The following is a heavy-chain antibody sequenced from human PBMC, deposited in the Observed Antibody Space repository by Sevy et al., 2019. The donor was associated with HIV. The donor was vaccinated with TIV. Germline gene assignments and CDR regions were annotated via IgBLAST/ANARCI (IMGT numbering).Heavy chain of an antibody. D-gene: IGHD6-19*01. V-gene: IGHV1-2*06. Sequence: ASVKVSCKASGYNFYIHWVRQAPGQGLEWMGLVTPNSGATSYAQKFQDRVAMTMDTSINTAYMELSGLKSDDTAIYYSAGQSLGWYNWFDPWGQGTLVTVSS. J-gene: IGHJ5*02. CDR3: AGQSLGWYNWFDP. CDR2: VTPNSGAT. CDR1: GYNFY.